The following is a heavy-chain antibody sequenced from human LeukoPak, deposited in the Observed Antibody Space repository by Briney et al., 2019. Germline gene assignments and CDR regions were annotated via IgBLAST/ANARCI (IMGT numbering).Heavy chain of an antibody. Sequence: AGGSLRLSCAASGFTFSSYSMNWVRQAPGKGLEWVSSISSSSSYIYYADSVKGRFTISSGNAKNSLYLKMNSLRAEDTAVYYCARATMITFGGVIVRPFDYWGQGTLVTVSS. CDR3: ARATMITFGGVIVRPFDY. D-gene: IGHD3-16*02. CDR1: GFTFSSYS. J-gene: IGHJ4*02. V-gene: IGHV3-21*01. CDR2: ISSSSSYI.